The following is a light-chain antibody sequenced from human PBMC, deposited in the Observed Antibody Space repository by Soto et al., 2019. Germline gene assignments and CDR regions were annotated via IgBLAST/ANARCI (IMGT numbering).Light chain of an antibody. V-gene: IGKV3-15*01. CDR3: QQYNDWPIT. J-gene: IGKJ5*01. Sequence: IVLTQSPGTLSLSPGERATLSCRASQSVSSSYLAWYQQKPGQAPRLLIYRASTRATGISGRFSGSGSGTEFTLTITSLQSEDFAVYYCQQYNDWPITFGQGTRLEIK. CDR1: QSVSSSY. CDR2: RAS.